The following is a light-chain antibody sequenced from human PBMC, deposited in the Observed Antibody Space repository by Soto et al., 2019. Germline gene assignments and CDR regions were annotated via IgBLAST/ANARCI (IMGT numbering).Light chain of an antibody. CDR1: QSISSY. Sequence: EIVLTQSPATLSLSPREIATLSFSASQSISSYVAWYQQKSGQAPRLLIYDVSKRATGIPARFSGSGSGTDFSLTISSLEPEDFAVYYCQQRSHWPRTFGQGTKVDIK. J-gene: IGKJ1*01. CDR2: DVS. CDR3: QQRSHWPRT. V-gene: IGKV3-11*01.